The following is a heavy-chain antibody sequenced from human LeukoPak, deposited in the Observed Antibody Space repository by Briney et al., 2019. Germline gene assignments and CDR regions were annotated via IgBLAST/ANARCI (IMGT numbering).Heavy chain of an antibody. D-gene: IGHD3-10*02. CDR2: ISSSGRHI. V-gene: IGHV3-48*03. J-gene: IGHJ6*04. CDR3: AELGITMIGGV. Sequence: GGSLRLSCAASGFTFSSFEMNWVRQAPGKGLEWVSYISSSGRHIYYAGSVKGRLTISRDNAKNSLYLQMNSLRAEDTAVYYCAELGITMIGGVWGKGTTVTISS. CDR1: GFTFSSFE.